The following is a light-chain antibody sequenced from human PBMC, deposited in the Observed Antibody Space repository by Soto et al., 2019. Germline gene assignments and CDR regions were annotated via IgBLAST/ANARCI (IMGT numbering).Light chain of an antibody. J-gene: IGKJ4*01. CDR2: GAS. CDR3: QQYGTWPPNLLT. Sequence: EIVMTQSPVTLSVSPGEGATLSCRASQSISSSLAWYQQKPGQPPKLLIFGASTRATGIPARFSGSGSGTDFALTITTLQSEDSAIYFCQQYGTWPPNLLTFGGGTKLDI. CDR1: QSISSS. V-gene: IGKV3-15*01.